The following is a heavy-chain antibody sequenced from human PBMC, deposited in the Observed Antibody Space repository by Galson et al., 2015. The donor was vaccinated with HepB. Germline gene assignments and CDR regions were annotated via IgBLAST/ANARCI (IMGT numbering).Heavy chain of an antibody. CDR2: ISYDGSNK. V-gene: IGHV3-30*18. CDR3: AKADYYDSSGYYYGEGPFDY. D-gene: IGHD3-22*01. J-gene: IGHJ4*02. CDR1: GFTFSSYG. Sequence: LRLSCAASGFTFSSYGMHWVRQAPGKGLEWVAVISYDGSNKYYADSVKGRFTISRDNSKNTLYLQMNSLRAEDTAVYYCAKADYYDSSGYYYGEGPFDYWGQGTLVTVSS.